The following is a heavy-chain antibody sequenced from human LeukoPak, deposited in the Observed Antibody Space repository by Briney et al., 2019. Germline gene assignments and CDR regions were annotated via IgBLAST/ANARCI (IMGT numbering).Heavy chain of an antibody. CDR3: ARGGGSCVQCYYCGMDV. Sequence: ASVKVSCKASGYTFTGYFMHWVRQAPGQGLEWMGWINPNSGGTNYAQKFQGWVTMTRDTSISTAYMELSRLRSDDTAVYYCARGGGSCVQCYYCGMDVWGQGTTVTVSS. V-gene: IGHV1-2*04. CDR1: GYTFTGYF. J-gene: IGHJ6*02. D-gene: IGHD2-15*01. CDR2: INPNSGGT.